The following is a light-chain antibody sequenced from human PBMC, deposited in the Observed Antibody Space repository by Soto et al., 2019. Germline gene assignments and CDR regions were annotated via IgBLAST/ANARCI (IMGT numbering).Light chain of an antibody. CDR3: SSYTSSSTLWV. Sequence: QSVLTQPASVSGSPGQSITISCTGTSSDVGGYNYVSWYQQHPGKAPKLMIYAVSNRPSGVSNRFSGSKSGNTASLTISGLQAEDEADYYCSSYTSSSTLWVFGGGTKGTVL. CDR1: SSDVGGYNY. V-gene: IGLV2-14*01. J-gene: IGLJ3*02. CDR2: AVS.